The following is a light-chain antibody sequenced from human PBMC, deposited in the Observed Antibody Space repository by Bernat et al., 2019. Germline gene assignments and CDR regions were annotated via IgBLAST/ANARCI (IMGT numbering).Light chain of an antibody. CDR2: LGS. CDR3: MQALQTPPT. Sequence: DIVMTQSPLSRPVTPGEPASISCRSSQSLLHSNGYNYLDWYLQKPWQSPQLLIYLGSNRASGVPDRFSGSGSGTDFTLKISRVEAEDVGVYYCMQALQTPPTFGGGTKVEIK. J-gene: IGKJ4*01. CDR1: QSLLHSNGYNY. V-gene: IGKV2-28*01.